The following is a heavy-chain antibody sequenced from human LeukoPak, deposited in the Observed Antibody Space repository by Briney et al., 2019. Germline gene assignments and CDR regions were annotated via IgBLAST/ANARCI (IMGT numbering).Heavy chain of an antibody. Sequence: PGRSLRLSCAASGFTFDDYAMHWVRQAPGKGLEWVSGISWNSGSIGYVDSVKGRFTISRDNAKNSLYLQMNSLRAEDTALYYCAKDITDGDYTGGGAFDIWGQGTMVTVSS. V-gene: IGHV3-9*01. D-gene: IGHD4-17*01. CDR2: ISWNSGSI. J-gene: IGHJ3*02. CDR3: AKDITDGDYTGGGAFDI. CDR1: GFTFDDYA.